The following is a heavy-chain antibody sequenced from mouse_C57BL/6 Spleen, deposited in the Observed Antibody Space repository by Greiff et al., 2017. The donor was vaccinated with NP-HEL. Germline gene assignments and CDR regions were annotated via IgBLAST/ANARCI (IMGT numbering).Heavy chain of an antibody. CDR2: INPNNGGT. CDR3: AKEYDGMDAMDY. V-gene: IGHV1-26*01. CDR1: GYTFTDYY. Sequence: EVQLQQSGPELVKPGASVKISCKASGYTFTDYYMNWVKQSHGKSLEWIGDINPNNGGTSYNQKFKGKATLTVDKSSSTAYMELRILTSEDSAVYYCAKEYDGMDAMDYWGQGTSVTVSS. J-gene: IGHJ4*01. D-gene: IGHD2-14*01.